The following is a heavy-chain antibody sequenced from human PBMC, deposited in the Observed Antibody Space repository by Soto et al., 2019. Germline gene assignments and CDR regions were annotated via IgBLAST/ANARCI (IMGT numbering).Heavy chain of an antibody. CDR1: GDTFTTNS. Sequence: QVQLVQSGAEVKKPGSSVKVSCKASGDTFTTNSLNWVRQAPGQGLEWMGGIIPVVGTTKYAQKYQGRVTITGDKSTNTAYMELSTLRSDDTAVYYCARGLLYATTDFDYWGQGTQVTVSS. CDR3: ARGLLYATTDFDY. CDR2: IIPVVGTT. D-gene: IGHD2-8*01. V-gene: IGHV1-69*06. J-gene: IGHJ4*02.